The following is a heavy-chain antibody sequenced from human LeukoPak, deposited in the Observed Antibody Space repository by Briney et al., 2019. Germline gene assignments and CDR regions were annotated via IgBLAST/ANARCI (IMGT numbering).Heavy chain of an antibody. CDR1: GFTFNSYS. Sequence: QTGGSLRLSCAASGFTFNSYSMNWVRQAPGKGLEYVSAISSNGGSTYYANSVKGRFTISRDNSKNTLYLQMGSLRAEDMAVYYCARGEASPYYFDYWGQGTLVTVSS. CDR2: ISSNGGST. V-gene: IGHV3-64*01. CDR3: ARGEASPYYFDY. D-gene: IGHD1-26*01. J-gene: IGHJ4*02.